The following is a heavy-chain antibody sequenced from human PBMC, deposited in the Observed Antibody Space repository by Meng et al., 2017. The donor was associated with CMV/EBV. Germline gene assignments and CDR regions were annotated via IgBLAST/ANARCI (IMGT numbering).Heavy chain of an antibody. CDR3: AKDLYGDYRAEYFQH. V-gene: IGHV3-11*04. CDR1: GFTFSDYY. D-gene: IGHD4-17*01. Sequence: GESLKISCAASGFTFSDYYMSWIRQAPGKGLEWVSYISSSGSTIYYADSVKGRFTISRDNAKNTLYLQMNSLRAEDTAVYYCAKDLYGDYRAEYFQHWGQGTLVTVSS. CDR2: ISSSGSTI. J-gene: IGHJ1*01.